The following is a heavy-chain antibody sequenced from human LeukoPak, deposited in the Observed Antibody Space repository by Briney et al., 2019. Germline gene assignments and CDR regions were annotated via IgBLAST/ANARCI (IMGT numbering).Heavy chain of an antibody. J-gene: IGHJ4*02. D-gene: IGHD1-1*01. CDR2: INSDGSVT. CDR3: ARELASGY. V-gene: IGHV3-74*01. CDR1: GFTFSSYW. Sequence: GGSLRLSCAASGFTFSSYWMHWVRHAPGKGLVWVSRINSDGSVTNYADSVKGRFTISRDNAKGTLYLLMDSLRAEDTATYYCARELASGYWGQGTLVTVSS.